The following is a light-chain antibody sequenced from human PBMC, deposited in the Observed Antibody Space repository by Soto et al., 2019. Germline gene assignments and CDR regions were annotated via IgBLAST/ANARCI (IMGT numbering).Light chain of an antibody. V-gene: IGLV2-14*01. J-gene: IGLJ3*02. Sequence: QSVLTQPVSVSGSPGQSITISCIGTTTDVGSYDTVSWYQQHPGKVPKLLIYEVNNRPSGVSSRFYASKSGNTASLTISGLQAEDEADYFCSPETSRKTLSFGGGNKVTV. CDR2: EVN. CDR3: SPETSRKTLS. CDR1: TTDVGSYDT.